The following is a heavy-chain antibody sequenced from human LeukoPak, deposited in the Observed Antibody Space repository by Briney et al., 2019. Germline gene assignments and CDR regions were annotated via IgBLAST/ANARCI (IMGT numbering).Heavy chain of an antibody. J-gene: IGHJ4*02. V-gene: IGHV3-23*01. CDR1: GFTFSSYA. D-gene: IGHD1-26*01. CDR2: ISGIVGST. Sequence: PGRSLTPSCAASGFTFSSYAISWVRHPPGKGLEWVSAISGIVGSTYYAASVTGRSTISTNHSKNTLYQQMNSLRAKDTAVYYCAKVGVFSWEVQYLDYWGQGTLVTVSS. CDR3: AKVGVFSWEVQYLDY.